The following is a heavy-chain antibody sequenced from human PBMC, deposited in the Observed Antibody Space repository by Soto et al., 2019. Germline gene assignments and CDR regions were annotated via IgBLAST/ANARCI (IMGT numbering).Heavy chain of an antibody. CDR2: INAGNGNT. Sequence: ASVKVSCKASGYTFTSYAMHWVRQAPGQRLEWMGWINAGNGNTKYSQKFQGRVTITRDTSASTAYMELSSLRSGDTAVYYCAREGPRWGYDFWSGYSPEYFQHWGQGTLVTVSS. D-gene: IGHD3-3*01. V-gene: IGHV1-3*01. CDR1: GYTFTSYA. J-gene: IGHJ1*01. CDR3: AREGPRWGYDFWSGYSPEYFQH.